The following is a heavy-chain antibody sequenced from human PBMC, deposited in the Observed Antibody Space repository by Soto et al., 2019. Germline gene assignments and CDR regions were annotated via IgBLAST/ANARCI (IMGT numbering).Heavy chain of an antibody. V-gene: IGHV4-34*01. CDR3: ARGLRAYYDNSGYPYVTTTCFNY. Sequence: LSLTCAVNGGSFNDYYWSWIRQPPGKGLEWIGEINHSGNTNYNPSLKSRVTISVDTSKNQFSLKLTSVTAADTAVYYCARGLRAYYDNSGYPYVTTTCFNYWGHGALVTVSS. CDR2: INHSGNT. D-gene: IGHD3-22*01. CDR1: GGSFNDYY. J-gene: IGHJ4*01.